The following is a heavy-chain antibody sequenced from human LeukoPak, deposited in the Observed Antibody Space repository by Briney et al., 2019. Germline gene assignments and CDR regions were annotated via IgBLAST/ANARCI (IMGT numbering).Heavy chain of an antibody. V-gene: IGHV3-30*18. J-gene: IGHJ4*02. CDR2: IQFDGNKK. CDR3: AKAGHAPDSRGFYYFCDH. CDR1: GLTFNKFG. Sequence: GGSQRLSCVVSGLTFNKFGMHWVRQSPGTGLEWVAVIQFDGNKKYYADSVSGRFNISRDNSKNTLYLDMNSLRPEDTAVYYCAKAGHAPDSRGFYYFCDHWGKGTLVTVSS. D-gene: IGHD3-22*01.